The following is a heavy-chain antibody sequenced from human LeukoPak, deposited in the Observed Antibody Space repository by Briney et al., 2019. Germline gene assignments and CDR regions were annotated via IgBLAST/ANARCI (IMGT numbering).Heavy chain of an antibody. CDR2: IYYSGTS. Sequence: SETLSLICTVSGGSMTSDYWGWIRQPPGKGLEWIGYIYYSGTSYYNPSLKGRVTISVDTSKNQFSLKMKSVTAADTAVYYCARGFYTPAYWGEGILVTISS. V-gene: IGHV4-59*01. CDR3: ARGFYTPAY. D-gene: IGHD2-15*01. J-gene: IGHJ4*02. CDR1: GGSMTSDY.